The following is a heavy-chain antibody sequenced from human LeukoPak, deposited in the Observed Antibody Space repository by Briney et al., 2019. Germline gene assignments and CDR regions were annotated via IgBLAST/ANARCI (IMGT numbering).Heavy chain of an antibody. J-gene: IGHJ4*02. CDR1: GGSISSDNYY. V-gene: IGHV4-61*02. CDR2: FHTGGSA. Sequence: SETLSLTCSVSGGSISSDNYYWPWVRQPAGRGVEGIGRFHTGGSANYNPSLKSRVTISVDTSKNQFSLRLNSVTAADTAIYYCAREEYYDDSGYYFRYFDSWGQGTLVTVSS. CDR3: AREEYYDDSGYYFRYFDS. D-gene: IGHD3-22*01.